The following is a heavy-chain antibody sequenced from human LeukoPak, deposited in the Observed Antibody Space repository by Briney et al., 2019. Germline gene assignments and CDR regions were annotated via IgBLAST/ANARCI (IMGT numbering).Heavy chain of an antibody. CDR1: GFTFSDFY. V-gene: IGHV3-11*01. D-gene: IGHD6-13*01. J-gene: IGHJ6*03. CDR2: ISNRGTTT. CDR3: ARDGPSSSWYGDQYYYYYYYMDV. Sequence: GGSLXLSCAASGFTFSDFYMNWIRQAPGKGLEWLTYISNRGTTTSYADSVKGRFTVSRDNANNSLSLQMNSLRAEDTAVYYCARDGPSSSWYGDQYYYYYYYMDVWGKGTTVTVSS.